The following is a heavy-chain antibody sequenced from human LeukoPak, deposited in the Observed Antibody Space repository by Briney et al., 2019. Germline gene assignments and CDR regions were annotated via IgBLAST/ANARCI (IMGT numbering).Heavy chain of an antibody. CDR2: INTSGGTI. CDR3: ARDRGGSYYRWFDP. D-gene: IGHD1-26*01. J-gene: IGHJ5*02. CDR1: GFTFSDYY. Sequence: PGGSLRLSCAASGFTFSDYYMSWIRQAPGKGLECISYINTSGGTIYYADSVKGRFTISRDNAKNSLYLQMNSLRAEDTAVYYCARDRGGSYYRWFDPWGQGTLVTVSS. V-gene: IGHV3-11*04.